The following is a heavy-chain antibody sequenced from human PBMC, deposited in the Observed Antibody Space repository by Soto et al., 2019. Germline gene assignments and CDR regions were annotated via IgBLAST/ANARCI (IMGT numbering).Heavy chain of an antibody. Sequence: QVQLVQSGAEEKKPGASVKVSCKASGYTFTSYAMHWVRQAPGQRLEWMGWINAGNGNTKYSQKFQGRVTITRDTSASTAYMEPSSLRSEDTAVYYCARSSGYYLIYDYWGRGTLVTVSS. CDR1: GYTFTSYA. D-gene: IGHD3-22*01. CDR3: ARSSGYYLIYDY. J-gene: IGHJ4*02. CDR2: INAGNGNT. V-gene: IGHV1-3*05.